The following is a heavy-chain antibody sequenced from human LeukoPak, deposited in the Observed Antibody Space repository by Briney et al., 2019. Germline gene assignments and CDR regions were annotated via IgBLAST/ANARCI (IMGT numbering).Heavy chain of an antibody. CDR2: IYSGGST. Sequence: PGGSLRLSCAASEFSVGSNYMTWVRQAPGKGLEWVSLIYSGGSTYYADSVRGRFTISRDNAENSLYLQMNSLRDEDTAVYYCARDPYSGGYGAYYYYYMDVWGKGTTVTVSS. V-gene: IGHV3-66*01. CDR1: EFSVGSNY. J-gene: IGHJ6*03. D-gene: IGHD6-19*01. CDR3: ARDPYSGGYGAYYYYYMDV.